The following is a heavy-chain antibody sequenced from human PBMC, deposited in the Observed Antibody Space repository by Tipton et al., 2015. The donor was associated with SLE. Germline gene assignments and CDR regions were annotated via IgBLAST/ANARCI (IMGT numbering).Heavy chain of an antibody. Sequence: TLSLTCTVSGGSISSSSYYWGWIRQPPGKGLEWIGSIYYSGSTNYNPSLKSRVTISVDTSKNQFSLKLSSVTAADTAVYYCASHGAKSFDYWGQGTLVTVSS. CDR1: GGSISSSSYY. D-gene: IGHD3-10*01. CDR3: ASHGAKSFDY. J-gene: IGHJ4*02. CDR2: IYYSGST. V-gene: IGHV4-39*07.